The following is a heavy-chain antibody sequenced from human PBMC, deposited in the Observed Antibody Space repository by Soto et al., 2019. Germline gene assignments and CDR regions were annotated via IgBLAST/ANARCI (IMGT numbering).Heavy chain of an antibody. CDR2: INSDGSST. CDR1: GFTFSSYW. J-gene: IGHJ1*01. D-gene: IGHD3-22*01. Sequence: PGGSLRLSCAASGFTFSSYWMHWVRQAPGKGLVWVSRINSDGSSTSYADSVKGRFTISRDNAKNTLYLQMNSLRAEDTAVYYCARDLRVVGLHPDHSCITMIVVVIKQVYQHWGQGTLVTVSS. CDR3: ARDLRVVGLHPDHSCITMIVVVIKQVYQH. V-gene: IGHV3-74*01.